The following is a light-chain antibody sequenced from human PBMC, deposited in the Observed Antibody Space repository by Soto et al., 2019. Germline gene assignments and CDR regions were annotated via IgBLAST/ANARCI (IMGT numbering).Light chain of an antibody. Sequence: QSALTQPASVSGSPGQSITISCTGTSSDVGGYNYVSWYQQHPGKAPKLMIYDVSNRPSGVSNRFSGSKSGNTASLTISGLQAEDDADYYCISYTSSSPVVFGGGTKLTVL. CDR3: ISYTSSSPVV. J-gene: IGLJ2*01. CDR1: SSDVGGYNY. CDR2: DVS. V-gene: IGLV2-14*01.